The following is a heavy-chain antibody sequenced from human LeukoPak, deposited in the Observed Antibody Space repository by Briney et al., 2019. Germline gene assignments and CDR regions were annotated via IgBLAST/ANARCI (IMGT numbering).Heavy chain of an antibody. CDR3: AKDQGGHIVATALDY. CDR2: ISYDGSNK. V-gene: IGHV3-30*18. J-gene: IGHJ4*02. Sequence: PGRSLRLSCAASGFTFSSYGMHWVRQAPGKGLEWVAVISYDGSNKYYADSVKGRFTISRDNSKNTLYLQMNSLRAEDTAVYYCAKDQGGHIVATALDYWGQGTQVTVSS. CDR1: GFTFSSYG. D-gene: IGHD5-12*01.